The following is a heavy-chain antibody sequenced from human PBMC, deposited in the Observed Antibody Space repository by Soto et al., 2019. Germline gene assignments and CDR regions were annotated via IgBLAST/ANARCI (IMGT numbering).Heavy chain of an antibody. J-gene: IGHJ4*02. CDR3: ARGKDYYFDF. Sequence: SETLSLTCAVSGGSISGYYWTWIRQPPGKGLEWIGYIYYSGITNYNPSLRSRVTLSIDTSKNQFSLKLSSVTAADTAVYYCARGKDYYFDFWGLGTLVTVSS. CDR1: GGSISGYY. V-gene: IGHV4-59*01. CDR2: IYYSGIT.